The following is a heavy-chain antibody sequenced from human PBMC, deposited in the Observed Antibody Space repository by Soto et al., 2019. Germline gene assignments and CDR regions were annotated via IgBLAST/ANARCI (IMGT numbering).Heavy chain of an antibody. CDR3: TKGLITMIVRTLDY. Sequence: GSLRLSCAASGFTFSNAWMSWVRQAPGKGLEWVGRIKSKTDGGTTDYAAPVKGRFTISRDDSKNTLYLQMNSLKTEDTAVYYCTKGLITMIVRTLDYWGQGTLVTVSS. V-gene: IGHV3-15*01. CDR1: GFTFSNAW. J-gene: IGHJ4*02. CDR2: IKSKTDGGTT. D-gene: IGHD3-22*01.